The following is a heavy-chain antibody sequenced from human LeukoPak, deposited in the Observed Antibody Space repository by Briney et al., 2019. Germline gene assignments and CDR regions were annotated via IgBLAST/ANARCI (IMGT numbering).Heavy chain of an antibody. CDR3: ARVNQLPGAFDI. Sequence: SETLSLTCTVSGGSISSYYWSWIRQPPGKGLEWIGYIYSSGSTNYNPSLKSRVTISVDTSKNQFSLRLSSVTAADTAVYYCARVNQLPGAFDIWGQGTLVTVSS. D-gene: IGHD6-6*01. V-gene: IGHV4-59*01. CDR2: IYSSGST. J-gene: IGHJ3*02. CDR1: GGSISSYY.